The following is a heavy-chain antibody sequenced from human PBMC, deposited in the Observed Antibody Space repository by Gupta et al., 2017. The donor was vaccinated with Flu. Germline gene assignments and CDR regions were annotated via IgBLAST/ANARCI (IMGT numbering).Heavy chain of an antibody. Sequence: QVQLQQWGAGLLKPSETLSLTCAVYGGSFSGYYWSWIRQPPGKGLEWIGEINHSGSTNYNPSLKSRVTISVDTSKNQFSLKLSSVTAADTAVYYCARDRRAVAGPHYYYYGMDVWGQGTTVTVSS. CDR2: INHSGST. J-gene: IGHJ6*02. D-gene: IGHD6-19*01. V-gene: IGHV4-34*01. CDR3: ARDRRAVAGPHYYYYGMDV. CDR1: GGSFSGYY.